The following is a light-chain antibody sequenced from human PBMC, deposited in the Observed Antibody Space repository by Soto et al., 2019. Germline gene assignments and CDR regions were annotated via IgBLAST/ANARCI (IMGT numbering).Light chain of an antibody. Sequence: LTQSPGTLSLSQGERATLSCRASQTVRNDYLAWYQQKPGKAPKLLIYAASTLQSGVPSRFSGSGSGTDFTLTITSLEPEDFATHYCKQFKNYVTXGQGTRLDIK. CDR3: KQFKNYVT. J-gene: IGKJ5*01. CDR1: QTVRNDY. CDR2: AAS. V-gene: IGKV1-9*01.